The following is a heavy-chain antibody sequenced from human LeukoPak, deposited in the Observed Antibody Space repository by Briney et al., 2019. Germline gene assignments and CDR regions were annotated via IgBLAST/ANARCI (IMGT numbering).Heavy chain of an antibody. Sequence: PSQTLSLTCNVSGVSVSDGRYYWTWIRQHPAKGLEWIGYKYYTGSAKYNPSLKSRLTISVDTSKNQFSLQLSSATAADTATYYCATPYCSSISCLDVFNMWGQGTRVTVSS. CDR3: ATPYCSSISCLDVFNM. V-gene: IGHV4-31*03. CDR1: GVSVSDGRYY. CDR2: KYYTGSA. D-gene: IGHD2-2*01. J-gene: IGHJ3*02.